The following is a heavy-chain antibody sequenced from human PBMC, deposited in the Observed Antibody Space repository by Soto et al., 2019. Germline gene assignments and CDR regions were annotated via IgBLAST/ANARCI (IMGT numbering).Heavy chain of an antibody. V-gene: IGHV3-9*01. CDR2: ISWNSGSI. D-gene: IGHD3-10*01. CDR1: GFTFDDYA. Sequence: GGSLRLSCAASGFTFDDYAMHWVRQAPGKGLEWVSGISWNSGSIGYADSVKGRFTISRDNAKNSLYLQMNSLRAEDTALYYCAKAYKAGGSGSYYSYYYYYYYMDVWGKGTTVTVSS. J-gene: IGHJ6*03. CDR3: AKAYKAGGSGSYYSYYYYYYYMDV.